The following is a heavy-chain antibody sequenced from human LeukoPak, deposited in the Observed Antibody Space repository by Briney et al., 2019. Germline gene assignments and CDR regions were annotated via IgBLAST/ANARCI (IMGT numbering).Heavy chain of an antibody. V-gene: IGHV1-2*02. CDR3: ARHWDYYYDSSGPEVVLDP. CDR1: GYTFTGYY. CDR2: INPNSGGT. Sequence: ASVKVSCKASGYTFTGYYMHWVRQAPGQGLEWMGWINPNSGGTNYAQKFQGRVTMTRDTSISTAYMELSRLRSDDTAVYYCARHWDYYYDSSGPEVVLDPWGQGTLVTVSS. J-gene: IGHJ5*02. D-gene: IGHD3-22*01.